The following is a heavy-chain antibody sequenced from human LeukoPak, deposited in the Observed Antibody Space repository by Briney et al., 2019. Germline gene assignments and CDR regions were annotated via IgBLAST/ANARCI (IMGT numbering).Heavy chain of an antibody. J-gene: IGHJ4*02. CDR2: INTNTGNP. D-gene: IGHD5-18*01. V-gene: IGHV7-4-1*02. Sequence: GASVNVSCKASGYTFNTYAINWVRQAPGQGLEWMGWINTNTGNPTYAQDFTGRFVFSLDTSVSTAYLQISSLKAEDTAVYYCARDLYSYAKQFDYWGQGTLVTVSS. CDR3: ARDLYSYAKQFDY. CDR1: GYTFNTYA.